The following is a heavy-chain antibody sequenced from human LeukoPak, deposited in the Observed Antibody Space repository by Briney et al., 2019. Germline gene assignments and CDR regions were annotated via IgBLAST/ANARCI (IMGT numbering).Heavy chain of an antibody. CDR3: ARGARYCSGGSCYIWFDP. D-gene: IGHD2-15*01. J-gene: IGHJ5*02. CDR1: GFTFSSYA. Sequence: GGSLRLSCAASGFTFSSYAMSWVRQAPGKGLEWVSAISGSGGSTYYADSVKGRFTISRDNAKNSLYLQMNSLRAEDTAVYYCARGARYCSGGSCYIWFDPWGQGTLVTVSS. CDR2: ISGSGGST. V-gene: IGHV3-23*01.